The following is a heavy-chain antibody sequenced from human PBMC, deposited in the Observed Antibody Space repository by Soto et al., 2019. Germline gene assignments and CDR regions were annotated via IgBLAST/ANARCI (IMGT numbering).Heavy chain of an antibody. CDR3: ARDNELVFDY. J-gene: IGHJ4*02. V-gene: IGHV1-18*03. CDR1: GYTFTSYG. Sequence: ASVKVSCKASGYTFTSYGISLVRKAPGQGLEWMGWISAYSGNTNYAQKLQGRGTMTADTSTSTAYMELRSLRSDYIAVYYGARDNELVFDYWGQGTPVTVSS. CDR2: ISAYSGNT. D-gene: IGHD6-13*01.